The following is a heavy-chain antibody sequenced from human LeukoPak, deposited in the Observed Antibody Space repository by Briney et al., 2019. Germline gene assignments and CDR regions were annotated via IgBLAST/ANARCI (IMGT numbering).Heavy chain of an antibody. CDR1: GYSINSGHY. D-gene: IGHD5-12*01. CDR3: ARDLGYSGFDWAP. J-gene: IGHJ5*02. CDR2: IYYSGNT. Sequence: SETLSLTCTVSGYSINSGHYWGWIRQPPGKRLEWIGSIYYSGNTYYNPTLKSRITISVDTSKNQFSLNLTSVTAADAAVYYCARDLGYSGFDWAPWGQGTLVTVSS. V-gene: IGHV4-38-2*02.